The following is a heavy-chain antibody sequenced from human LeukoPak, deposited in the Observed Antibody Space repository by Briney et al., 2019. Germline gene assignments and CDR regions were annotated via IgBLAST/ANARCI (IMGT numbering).Heavy chain of an antibody. CDR3: ARRKGGFDP. CDR1: GGSISSSSYY. CDR2: IYYSGST. V-gene: IGHV4-39*01. Sequence: SETLSLTCTVSGGSISSSSYYWGWIRQPPGKGLEWIGSIYYSGSTYYNPSLKSRVTISVDTSKNQFSLKLSSVTAADTAVYYCARRKGGFDPWGQGTLVTVSS. J-gene: IGHJ5*02.